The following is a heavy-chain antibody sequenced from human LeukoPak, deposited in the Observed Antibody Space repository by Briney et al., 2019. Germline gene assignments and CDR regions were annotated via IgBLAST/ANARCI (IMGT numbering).Heavy chain of an antibody. CDR3: ARVSDSGDFDY. V-gene: IGHV1-69*04. CDR2: IIPILGIA. CDR1: GGTFSSYA. D-gene: IGHD6-25*01. Sequence: SVKVSCKAPGGTFSSYAISWVRQAPGQGLEWMGRIIPILGIANYAQKFQGRVTITADKSTSTAYMELSSLRSEDTAVYYCARVSDSGDFDYWGQGTLVTVSS. J-gene: IGHJ4*02.